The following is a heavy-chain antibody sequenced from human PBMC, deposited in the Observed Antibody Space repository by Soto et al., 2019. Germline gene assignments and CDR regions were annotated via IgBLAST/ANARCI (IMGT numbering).Heavy chain of an antibody. J-gene: IGHJ4*02. Sequence: GGSLRLSCAASGFTFSSYGMHWVRQAPGKGLEWVAVISYDGSNKYYADSVKGRFTISRDNSKNTLYLQMNSLRAEDTAVYYCATTGMTTAMLGYWGQGTLITVSS. CDR3: ATTGMTTAMLGY. V-gene: IGHV3-30*03. CDR2: ISYDGSNK. D-gene: IGHD4-17*01. CDR1: GFTFSSYG.